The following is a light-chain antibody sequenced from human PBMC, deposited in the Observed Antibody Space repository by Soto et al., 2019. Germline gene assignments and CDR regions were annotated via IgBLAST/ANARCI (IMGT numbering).Light chain of an antibody. CDR1: QSVSSN. CDR2: DSS. J-gene: IGKJ2*01. Sequence: EVVMTQSPATLSLSPGERATLSCRASQSVSSNLVWYQQKPGQAPRLLIYDSSTRATGIPSRFSGSGSGTEFTVTISSLQSEDFALYFCQQSNNWPYTFGHGTKLEIK. V-gene: IGKV3-15*01. CDR3: QQSNNWPYT.